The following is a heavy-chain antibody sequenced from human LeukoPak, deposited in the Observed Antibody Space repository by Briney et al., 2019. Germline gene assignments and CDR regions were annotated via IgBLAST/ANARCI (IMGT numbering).Heavy chain of an antibody. Sequence: GGSLRLSCAASGFTFSSYWMSWVRQAPGKGLEWVANIKQDGSEKYYVDSVKGRFTISRDNAKNSLYLQMNSLRAEDTAVYYCARVPDFWSGYPTYYYYYCMDVWGKGTTVTVSS. CDR2: IKQDGSEK. J-gene: IGHJ6*03. CDR3: ARVPDFWSGYPTYYYYYCMDV. CDR1: GFTFSSYW. D-gene: IGHD3-3*01. V-gene: IGHV3-7*01.